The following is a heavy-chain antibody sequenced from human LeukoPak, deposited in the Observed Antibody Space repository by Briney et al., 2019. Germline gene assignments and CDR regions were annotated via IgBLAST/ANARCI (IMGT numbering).Heavy chain of an antibody. J-gene: IGHJ4*02. CDR1: VRSISTYY. V-gene: IGHV4-59*01. D-gene: IGHD2-15*01. Sequence: SETLSLTCTVTVRSISTYYWSWIRHPAGKGLEWIRYIYYSGSTNYNPSLKSRVTMSVDTSKNQFSLKLSSVTAADTAVYYCARGWTQHLIDYWGQGTLVTVSS. CDR2: IYYSGST. CDR3: ARGWTQHLIDY.